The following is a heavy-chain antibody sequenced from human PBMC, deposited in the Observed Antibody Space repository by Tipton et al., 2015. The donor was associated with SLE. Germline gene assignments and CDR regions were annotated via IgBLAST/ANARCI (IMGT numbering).Heavy chain of an antibody. J-gene: IGHJ4*02. CDR3: ARVRVITGTTSLGY. D-gene: IGHD1-7*01. Sequence: SLRLSCAASGFIFSDYGMHWVRQAPGKGLQWVAFMRYDGSNIYYTDSVRGRLTISRDNSKNTLYLQMNSLRAEDTAVYYCARVRVITGTTSLGYWGQGTLVTVSS. CDR1: GFIFSDYG. V-gene: IGHV3-30*02. CDR2: MRYDGSNI.